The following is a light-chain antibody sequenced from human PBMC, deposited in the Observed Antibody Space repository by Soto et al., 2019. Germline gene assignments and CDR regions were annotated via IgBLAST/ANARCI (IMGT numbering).Light chain of an antibody. CDR3: QSYHSSLSGSLYV. CDR2: GNT. J-gene: IGLJ1*01. CDR1: SYNIGGGYE. Sequence: QSALTQPPSVSGAPGQRVTISCTGSSYNIGGGYEVHWYQQLPGTAPKLLMYGNTNRPSGVPDRFSGSKSGTSASLAISGLQAEDEADYYCQSYHSSLSGSLYVFGTGTKVTVL. V-gene: IGLV1-40*01.